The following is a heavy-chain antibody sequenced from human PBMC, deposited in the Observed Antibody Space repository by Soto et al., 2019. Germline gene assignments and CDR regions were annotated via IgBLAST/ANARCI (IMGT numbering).Heavy chain of an antibody. CDR3: AGDPDSHYNDSHASSYP. V-gene: IGHV1-69*08. Sequence: QVQLVQSGAEVKKPGSSVKVSCKASGGTLSTYTITWVRQAPGQGLEWVGRNIPIIGIINYPQKFQGRVTISAEEFSGTAYMELTGLRSDYTAVYYCAGDPDSHYNDSHASSYPWGQGTLVTVSS. J-gene: IGHJ5*02. CDR2: NIPIIGII. D-gene: IGHD4-4*01. CDR1: GGTLSTYT.